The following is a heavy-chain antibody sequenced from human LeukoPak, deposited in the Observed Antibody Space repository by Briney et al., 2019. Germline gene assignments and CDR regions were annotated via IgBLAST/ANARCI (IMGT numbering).Heavy chain of an antibody. Sequence: SETLSLTCAVYGGSISGYYWSWIRQPPGKGLEWIGEINHSGSTNYNPSLKSRVTISVDTSKNQFSLKLSSVTAADTAVYYCARDQSRSSGPLDPWGQGTLVTVSS. CDR3: ARDQSRSSGPLDP. CDR1: GGSISGYY. J-gene: IGHJ5*02. V-gene: IGHV4-34*01. D-gene: IGHD6-19*01. CDR2: INHSGST.